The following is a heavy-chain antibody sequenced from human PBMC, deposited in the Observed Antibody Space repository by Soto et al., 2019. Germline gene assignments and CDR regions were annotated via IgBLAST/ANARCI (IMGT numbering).Heavy chain of an antibody. V-gene: IGHV1-8*01. CDR1: GYTFTSYD. J-gene: IGHJ4*02. Sequence: QVQLVQSGAEVKKPGASVKVSCKASGYTFTSYDVNWVRLAPGQGLEWMGWTNPNSGSTDYAQKFQGRVTMTRNISVSTAYMELSSLRSEDTAVYYCASRVGATSFDFDYWGQGTLVTVSS. CDR2: TNPNSGST. CDR3: ASRVGATSFDFDY. D-gene: IGHD1-26*01.